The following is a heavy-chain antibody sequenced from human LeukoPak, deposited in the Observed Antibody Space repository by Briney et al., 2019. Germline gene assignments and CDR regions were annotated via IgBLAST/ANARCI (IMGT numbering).Heavy chain of an antibody. D-gene: IGHD2-2*01. CDR2: SYYTGTT. J-gene: IGHJ5*02. CDR3: ARHDCSSTRCGFRT. CDR1: GGSITSSNYY. Sequence: ETLSLTCTVSGGSITSSNYYWGWIRRPPGKGLEWIGSSYYTGTTYYNPSLKGRVTIFVDTSKSHFSLKLSSVTAADTAVYYCARHDCSSTRCGFRTWGQGTLVTVSS. V-gene: IGHV4-39*01.